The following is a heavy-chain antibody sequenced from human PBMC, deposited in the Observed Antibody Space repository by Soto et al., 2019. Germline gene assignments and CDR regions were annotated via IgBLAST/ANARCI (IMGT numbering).Heavy chain of an antibody. CDR1: GFTFSSYA. CDR2: ISGSGDTT. D-gene: IGHD2-2*01. J-gene: IGHJ4*02. Sequence: EVQLLESGGGLAQPGGSLRLSCAASGFTFSSYAMTWVRQAPGKGLEWVSGISGSGDTTYYADSVRGRFTISRDNSKNTLYLQMNSLRAEDTAVYYCAKDPSPDQDYWGQGTLVTVSS. CDR3: AKDPSPDQDY. V-gene: IGHV3-23*01.